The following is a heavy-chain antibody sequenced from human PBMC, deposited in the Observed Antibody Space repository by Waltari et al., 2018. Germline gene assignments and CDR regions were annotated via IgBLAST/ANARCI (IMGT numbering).Heavy chain of an antibody. V-gene: IGHV3-7*01. CDR2: IGPDGNDK. J-gene: IGHJ4*02. D-gene: IGHD3-3*02. CDR3: VAWAAFAANY. CDR1: GFAFSTAW. Sequence: EVQLVGSGGGLVQPGEALSPPFVASGFAFSTAWMCWLRQAPGKGLEGVAHIGPDGNDKYYVDSVRGRFTISRDNAKSTLYLQMNSLRAEDTSIFYCVAWAAFAANYWGQGTLVTVSS.